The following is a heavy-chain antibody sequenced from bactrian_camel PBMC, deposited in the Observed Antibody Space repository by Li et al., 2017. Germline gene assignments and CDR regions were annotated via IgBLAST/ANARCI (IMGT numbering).Heavy chain of an antibody. CDR3: AAYSWYTPRCNSLRPADFDY. V-gene: IGHV3S53*01. J-gene: IGHJ6*01. D-gene: IGHD6*01. Sequence: HVQLVESGGGLVQPGGSLRLSCAASGDTSNSNCMGWIRQAPGKEREGVVAIASDGSTTYAVSVKGRFAASRDNAKNALYLQMNSLEPEDTATYYCAAYSWYTPRCNSLRPADFDYWGQGTQVTVS. CDR2: IASDGST. CDR1: GDTSNSNC.